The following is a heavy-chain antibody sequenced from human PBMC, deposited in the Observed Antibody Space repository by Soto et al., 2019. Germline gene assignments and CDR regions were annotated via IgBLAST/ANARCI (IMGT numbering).Heavy chain of an antibody. CDR2: IFSNDEK. J-gene: IGHJ5*02. D-gene: IGHD4-17*01. CDR3: ARINPTTEPPWFDP. V-gene: IGHV2-26*01. Sequence: SGPTLVNPTETLTLTCTVSGFPLSNARMGVSWIRQPPGKALEWLAHIFSNDEKSYSTSLKSRLTISKDTSKSQVVLTMANMDPVDTATYYCARINPTTEPPWFDPWGQGTLVTVSS. CDR1: GFPLSNARMG.